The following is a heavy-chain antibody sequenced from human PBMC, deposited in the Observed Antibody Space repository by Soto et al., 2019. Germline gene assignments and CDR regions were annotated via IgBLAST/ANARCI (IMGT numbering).Heavy chain of an antibody. V-gene: IGHV3-23*01. CDR2: ISGGRSDT. D-gene: IGHD3-22*01. J-gene: IGHJ4*02. CDR1: GFTFNNYA. CDR3: AQGSWGNYDSFVY. Sequence: GGTLRLSCAASGFTFNNYAMYWVRQPPGKGLMWVSAISGGRSDTYYADSVNGRFTIFRDNSKNTVYLQMNSLRADDAAVYYCAQGSWGNYDSFVYWGPGTLVTVSS.